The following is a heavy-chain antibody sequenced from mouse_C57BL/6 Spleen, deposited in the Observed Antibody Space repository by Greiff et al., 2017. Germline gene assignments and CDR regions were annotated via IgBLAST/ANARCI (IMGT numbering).Heavy chain of an antibody. CDR1: GYSFTGYY. D-gene: IGHD2-2*01. J-gene: IGHJ3*01. Sequence: EVKLVESGPELVKPGASVKISCKASGYSFTGYYMNWVKQSPEKSLEWIGEINPSTGGTTYNQKFKAKATLTVDKSSSTAYMQLKSLTSEDSAVYYCARPSGYDWFAYWGQGTLVTVSA. CDR3: ARPSGYDWFAY. V-gene: IGHV1-42*01. CDR2: INPSTGGT.